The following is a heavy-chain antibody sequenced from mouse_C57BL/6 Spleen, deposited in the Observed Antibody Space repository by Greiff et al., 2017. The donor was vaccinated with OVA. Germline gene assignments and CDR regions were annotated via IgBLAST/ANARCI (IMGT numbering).Heavy chain of an antibody. CDR1: GYTFTDYN. Sequence: VHVKQSGPELVKPGASVKIPCKASGYTFTDYNMDWVKQSHGKSLEWIGDINPNNGGTIYNQKFKGKATLTVDKSSSTAYMELRSLTSEDTAVYYCARESLIYDGSFDVWGTGTTVTVSS. D-gene: IGHD2-3*01. CDR2: INPNNGGT. J-gene: IGHJ1*03. CDR3: ARESLIYDGSFDV. V-gene: IGHV1-18*01.